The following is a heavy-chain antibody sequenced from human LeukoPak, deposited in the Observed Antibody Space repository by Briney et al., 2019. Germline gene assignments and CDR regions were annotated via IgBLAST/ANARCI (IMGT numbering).Heavy chain of an antibody. J-gene: IGHJ5*02. D-gene: IGHD5-24*01. CDR3: ARASDPWLQLT. CDR1: GFTFSNYW. V-gene: IGHV3-7*05. CDR2: IKQDGSEK. Sequence: GGSLRLSCAASGFTFSNYWMIWVRQAPGKGLGWVGNIKQDGSEKRYADSVRGRFSISRDNAQTSLYLQMNSLRAEDTAVYYCARASDPWLQLTWGQGTLVTVSS.